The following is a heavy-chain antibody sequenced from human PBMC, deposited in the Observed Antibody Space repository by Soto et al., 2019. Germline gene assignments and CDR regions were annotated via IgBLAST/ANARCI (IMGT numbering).Heavy chain of an antibody. CDR2: ISAYNGNT. J-gene: IGHJ4*02. V-gene: IGHV1-18*01. CDR3: ASGAKSGSFHPYYFDY. D-gene: IGHD1-26*01. CDR1: GYTFTSYG. Sequence: QVQLVQSGAEVKKPGASVKVSCKASGYTFTSYGISWVRQAPGQGLEGMGWISAYNGNTNYAQKLQGRVTMTTDTSTSTAYMGLRSLSSDDTAVYYCASGAKSGSFHPYYFDYWGQGTLVTVSS.